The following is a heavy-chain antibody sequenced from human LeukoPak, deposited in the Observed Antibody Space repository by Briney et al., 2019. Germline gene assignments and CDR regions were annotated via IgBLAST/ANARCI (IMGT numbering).Heavy chain of an antibody. J-gene: IGHJ4*02. V-gene: IGHV3-48*03. CDR3: ARDTYGSGSYYNAPLDY. CDR1: GFTFSSYE. CDR2: VSSGGSSI. Sequence: GGSLRLSCAASGFTFSSYEMNWVRQAPGKGLEWVSYVSSGGSSIYYAGSVKGRFTISRDNAKNSLYLQMNSLRAEDTAVYYCARDTYGSGSYYNAPLDYWGQGTLVTVSS. D-gene: IGHD3-10*01.